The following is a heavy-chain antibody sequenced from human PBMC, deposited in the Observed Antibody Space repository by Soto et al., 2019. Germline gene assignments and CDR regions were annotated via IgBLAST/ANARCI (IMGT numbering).Heavy chain of an antibody. CDR3: AHSGYGGPSGIYNWFDP. V-gene: IGHV2-5*02. J-gene: IGHJ5*02. CDR1: GFSLSTNGVG. CDR2: IYLDDDK. Sequence: QITLKESGPTLVKPTQTLTLTCTFSGFSLSTNGVGVGWIRQPPGKALEWLTLIYLDDDKRYSPSLKSRLTITKDTSKNQVVLTMTNMDPVDTATYYCAHSGYGGPSGIYNWFDPWGQGTLVTVSS. D-gene: IGHD5-12*01.